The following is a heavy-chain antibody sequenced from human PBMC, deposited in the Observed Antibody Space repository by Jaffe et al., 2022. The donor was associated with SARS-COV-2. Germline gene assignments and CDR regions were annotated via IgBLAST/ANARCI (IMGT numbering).Heavy chain of an antibody. CDR3: ARVWFGHLIDI. J-gene: IGHJ3*02. CDR2: INSDGSST. V-gene: IGHV3-74*01. D-gene: IGHD3-10*01. CDR1: GFTFSNYW. Sequence: EVQLVESGGGLVQPGGSLRLSCAASGFTFSNYWMHWFRQVPGKGLVWVSRINSDGSSTIYADSVKGRFTISRDNTKATLYLQMNSLRAEDSAVYYCARVWFGHLIDIWGQGTMVTVSS.